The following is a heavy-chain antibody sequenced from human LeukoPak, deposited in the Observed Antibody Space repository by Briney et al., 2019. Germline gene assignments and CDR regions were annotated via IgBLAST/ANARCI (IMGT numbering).Heavy chain of an antibody. J-gene: IGHJ4*02. CDR1: GYTFTNYG. Sequence: ASVKVSCKASGYTFTNYGISWVRQAPGQGLEWMGWISPYNHNTSYAQNLQGRVTLTTDTSTSAAYMELTSLRFDDTAVYFCARERPTTGADYWGQGTLVTVSS. D-gene: IGHD1-26*01. CDR3: ARERPTTGADY. V-gene: IGHV1-18*01. CDR2: ISPYNHNT.